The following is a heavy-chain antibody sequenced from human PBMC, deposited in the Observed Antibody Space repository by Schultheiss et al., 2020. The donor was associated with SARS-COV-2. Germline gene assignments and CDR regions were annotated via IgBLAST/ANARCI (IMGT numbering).Heavy chain of an antibody. Sequence: GESLKISCAASGFTFSSYGMHWVRQASGKGLEWVSAISGSGGSTYYADSVKGRFTISRDNAKNSLYLQMNSLRAEDTAVYYCASDYDYWGQGTLVTVSS. J-gene: IGHJ4*02. V-gene: IGHV3-23*01. CDR2: ISGSGGST. CDR1: GFTFSSYG. CDR3: ASDYDY. D-gene: IGHD4-11*01.